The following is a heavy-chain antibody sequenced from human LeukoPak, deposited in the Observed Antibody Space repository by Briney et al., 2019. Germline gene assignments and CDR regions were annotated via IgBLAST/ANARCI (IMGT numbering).Heavy chain of an antibody. Sequence: PSETLSLTCTVSGGSISSYYWSWIRQPPGKGLNGIGYTYYSGSTNYNPSLKSRVTISVDTSKNQFSLKLSSVTAADTAVYYCARPTDYYDILTGYYSYAFDIWGQGTMVTVSS. CDR2: TYYSGST. D-gene: IGHD3-9*01. V-gene: IGHV4-59*08. J-gene: IGHJ3*02. CDR1: GGSISSYY. CDR3: ARPTDYYDILTGYYSYAFDI.